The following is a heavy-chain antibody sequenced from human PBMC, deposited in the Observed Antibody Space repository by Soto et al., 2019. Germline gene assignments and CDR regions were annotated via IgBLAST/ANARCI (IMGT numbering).Heavy chain of an antibody. D-gene: IGHD3-22*01. Sequence: QVQLVQSGAEVKKPGSSVKVSCKASGGTFSSYAISWVRQAPGQGLEWMGGIIPIFGTANYAQKFQGRVTITADESTSTAYMELSSLRSEDTAVYYCAREGYYYDSSGYYSLSWFDPWGQGTPVTVSS. CDR1: GGTFSSYA. CDR3: AREGYYYDSSGYYSLSWFDP. CDR2: IIPIFGTA. J-gene: IGHJ5*02. V-gene: IGHV1-69*12.